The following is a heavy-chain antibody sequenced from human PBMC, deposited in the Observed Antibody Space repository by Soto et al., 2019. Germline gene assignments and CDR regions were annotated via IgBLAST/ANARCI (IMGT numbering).Heavy chain of an antibody. V-gene: IGHV1-69*02. D-gene: IGHD2-15*01. J-gene: IGHJ3*02. CDR1: GGTFSSYT. CDR3: ASEGIVVVVAATDAFDI. Sequence: QVQLVQSGAEVKKPGSSVKVSCKASGGTFSSYTISWVRQAPGQGLEWMGRIIPILGIANYAQKLQGRVTITADKSTSTAYMELSRLRSEDTAVYYCASEGIVVVVAATDAFDIWGQGTMVTVSS. CDR2: IIPILGIA.